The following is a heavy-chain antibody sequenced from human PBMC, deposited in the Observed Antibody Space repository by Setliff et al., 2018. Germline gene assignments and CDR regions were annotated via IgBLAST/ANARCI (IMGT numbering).Heavy chain of an antibody. Sequence: GGSLRLSCAASGFSFSYYYMSWARQAPGRGLEWISKISGNGITIYYADSVRGRFTISRDNAKNSLYLQMNSLRAEDSAVYYCARDGVFYAMDFWGQGTTVTVSS. J-gene: IGHJ6*02. CDR2: ISGNGITI. CDR1: GFSFSYYY. D-gene: IGHD3-10*01. CDR3: ARDGVFYAMDF. V-gene: IGHV3-11*04.